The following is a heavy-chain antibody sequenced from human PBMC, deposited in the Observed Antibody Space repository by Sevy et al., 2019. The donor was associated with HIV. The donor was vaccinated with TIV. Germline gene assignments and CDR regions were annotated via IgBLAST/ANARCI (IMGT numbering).Heavy chain of an antibody. CDR3: ARGYGDPDHVVDY. CDR2: IYYSGST. J-gene: IGHJ4*02. V-gene: IGHV4-59*13. D-gene: IGHD4-17*01. Sequence: SETLSLTCTVSGGSISSYYWSWIRQPPGKGLEWIGYIYYSGSTNYNPSLKSRVTISVDTSKNQFSLKLSSVTAADTALYYYARGYGDPDHVVDYWGQGTLVTVSS. CDR1: GGSISSYY.